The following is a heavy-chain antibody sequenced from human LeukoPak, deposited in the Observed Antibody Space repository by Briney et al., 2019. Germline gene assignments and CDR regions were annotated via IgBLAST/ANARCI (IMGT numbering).Heavy chain of an antibody. J-gene: IGHJ3*02. CDR2: IIPILGIA. V-gene: IGHV1-69*04. CDR3: ARGGEQWLDAFDI. D-gene: IGHD6-19*01. Sequence: ASVKVSCKASGGTFSSYAISWVRQAPGQGLEWMGRIIPILGIANYAQKFQGRVTMTTDTSTSTAYMELRSLRSDDTAVYYCARGGEQWLDAFDIWGQGTMVTVSS. CDR1: GGTFSSYA.